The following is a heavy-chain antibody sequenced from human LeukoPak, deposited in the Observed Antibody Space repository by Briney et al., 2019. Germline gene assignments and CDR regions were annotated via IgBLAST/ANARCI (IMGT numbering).Heavy chain of an antibody. V-gene: IGHV1-18*01. J-gene: IGHJ6*02. CDR3: ARSSSGDPYYYYGMDV. D-gene: IGHD2-15*01. CDR2: ISAYNGNT. Sequence: GASVKVSCKSSGYTFTSYGISWVRQAPGQGPEWMGWISAYNGNTNYAQKLQGRVTMTTDTSTSTAYMELRSLRSDDTAVYYCARSSSGDPYYYYGMDVWGQGTTVTVSS. CDR1: GYTFTSYG.